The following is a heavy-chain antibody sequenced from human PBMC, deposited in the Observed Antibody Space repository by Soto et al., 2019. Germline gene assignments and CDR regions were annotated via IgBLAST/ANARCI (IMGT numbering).Heavy chain of an antibody. CDR2: IIPIFGTA. CDR1: GGTFSSYA. J-gene: IGHJ5*02. CDR3: ARGIAVADVNWFDP. V-gene: IGHV1-69*12. Sequence: HVQLVQSGAEVKKPGSSVKVSCNASGGTFSSYAISWVRQAPGQGLEWMGGIIPIFGTANYAQKFQGRVTITADESTSTAFMEPSSLRSEDTAVYYCARGIAVADVNWFDPWGQGTLVTVSS. D-gene: IGHD6-19*01.